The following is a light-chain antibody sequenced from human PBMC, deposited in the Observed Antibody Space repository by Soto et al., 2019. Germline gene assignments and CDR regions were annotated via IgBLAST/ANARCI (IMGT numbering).Light chain of an antibody. CDR1: QSVITN. Sequence: IVVPPSPATLSVAPGGRATLSCRASQSVITNLAWYQQKSGQAPRLLIYAASTRATDIPARFSGSGSGTEFTLTISNLQSEDFVVYYCQQYNNWPSTFGQGTKVDIK. CDR3: QQYNNWPST. V-gene: IGKV3-15*01. CDR2: AAS. J-gene: IGKJ1*01.